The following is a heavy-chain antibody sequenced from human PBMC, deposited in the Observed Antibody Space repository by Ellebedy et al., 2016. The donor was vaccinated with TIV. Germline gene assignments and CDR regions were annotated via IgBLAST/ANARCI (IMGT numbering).Heavy chain of an antibody. Sequence: ASVKVSXXVSGYTFTRYGMSWVRQAPGQGLEWMGWIALYNGHTKYAQKFQDRVVMTTETATSTVYMELRSLRSDDTAVYYCARSRLGGGHWYFDFWGRGTLVTVSS. CDR2: IALYNGHT. CDR3: ARSRLGGGHWYFDF. V-gene: IGHV1-18*01. D-gene: IGHD3-10*01. CDR1: GYTFTRYG. J-gene: IGHJ2*01.